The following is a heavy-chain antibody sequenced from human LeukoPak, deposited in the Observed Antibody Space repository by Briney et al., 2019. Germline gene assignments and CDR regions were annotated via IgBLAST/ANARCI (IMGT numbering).Heavy chain of an antibody. D-gene: IGHD3-9*01. V-gene: IGHV3-15*01. CDR2: IKSKTDGGTT. CDR3: TTDLQGTYYDILTGLSGMDV. J-gene: IGHJ6*04. CDR1: GFTFSSYA. Sequence: GGSLRLSCAASGFTFSSYAMSWVRQAPGKGLEWVGRIKSKTDGGTTDYAAPVKGRFTISRDDSKNTLYLQMNSLKTEDTAVYYCTTDLQGTYYDILTGLSGMDVWGKGTTVTVSS.